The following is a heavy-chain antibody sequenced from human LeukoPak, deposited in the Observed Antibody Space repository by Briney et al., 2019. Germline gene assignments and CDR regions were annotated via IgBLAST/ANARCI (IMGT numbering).Heavy chain of an antibody. CDR2: IYYNGST. CDR1: DGAIISHY. V-gene: IGHV4-59*11. Sequence: SETLSLTCSVPDGAIISHYWSWIRQPPGKGLEWIGHIYYNGSTNYNPSLKSRVTMSVDTSKNHVSLKLSSVTAADTGVYYCARAYFDFWRGFYYYYVDVWVKGTTVTVSS. J-gene: IGHJ6*03. D-gene: IGHD3-3*01. CDR3: ARAYFDFWRGFYYYYVDV.